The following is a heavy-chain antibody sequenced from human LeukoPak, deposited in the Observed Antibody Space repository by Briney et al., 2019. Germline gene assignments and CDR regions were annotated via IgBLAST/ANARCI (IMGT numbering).Heavy chain of an antibody. CDR3: ARRVPGSSPNDY. CDR1: GFTFSDYY. CDR2: ISSSGSII. Sequence: GGSLRLSCAASGFTFSDYYMSWIRQAPGKGLEWVSYISSSGSIIYYADSVKGRFTISRDNAKNSMYLQMNSLRSDDTAVYYCARRVPGSSPNDYWGQGTLVTVSS. D-gene: IGHD6-13*01. V-gene: IGHV3-11*01. J-gene: IGHJ4*02.